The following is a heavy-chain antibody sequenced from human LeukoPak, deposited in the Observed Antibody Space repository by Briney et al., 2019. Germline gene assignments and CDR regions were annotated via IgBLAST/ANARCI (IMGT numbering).Heavy chain of an antibody. CDR1: GGSISSHY. D-gene: IGHD3-3*01. CDR2: IYYSGST. V-gene: IGHV4-59*11. CDR3: ARALEGAHGYTISSGSNWFDP. J-gene: IGHJ5*02. Sequence: PSETPSLTCTVSGGSISSHYWSWIRQPPGKGLEWIGYIYYSGSTNYNPSLKSRVTISVDTSKNQFSLKLSSVTAADTAVYYSARALEGAHGYTISSGSNWFDPWGQGTLVTVSS.